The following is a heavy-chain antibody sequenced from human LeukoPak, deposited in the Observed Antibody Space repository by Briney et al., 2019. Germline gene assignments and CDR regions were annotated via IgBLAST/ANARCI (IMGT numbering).Heavy chain of an antibody. J-gene: IGHJ6*03. CDR3: AREFVAGTHYYYYYMDV. CDR1: GFTFSSYW. D-gene: IGHD6-19*01. CDR2: IKQDGSEK. V-gene: IGHV3-7*01. Sequence: GGSLRLSCAASGFTFSSYWMSWVRQAPGKGLEWVANIKQDGSEKYYVDSVKGRFTISRDNAKNSLYLQMNSLRAEDTAVYYCAREFVAGTHYYYYYMDVWGQGTMVTVSS.